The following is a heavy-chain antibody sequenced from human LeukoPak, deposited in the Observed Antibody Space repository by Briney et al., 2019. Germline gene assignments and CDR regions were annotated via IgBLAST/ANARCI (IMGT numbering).Heavy chain of an antibody. CDR3: GRRRLLYDYVWVSYDAFDI. J-gene: IGHJ3*02. Sequence: SETLSLTCAVYGGSFSGYYWSWIRQPPGKGLEWIGEINHSGSTNYNPSLKSRVTISVDTSKNQFSLKLSSVTAADTAVYYCGRRRLLYDYVWVSYDAFDIWGQGTMVTVSS. CDR2: INHSGST. D-gene: IGHD3-16*01. CDR1: GGSFSGYY. V-gene: IGHV4-34*01.